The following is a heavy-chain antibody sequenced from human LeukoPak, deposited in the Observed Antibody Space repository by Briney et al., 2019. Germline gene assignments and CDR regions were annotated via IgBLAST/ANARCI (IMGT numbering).Heavy chain of an antibody. CDR2: IWPDGSKK. D-gene: IGHD1-14*01. CDR1: GFTFSSYA. CDR3: AKISSSAEPNFDY. V-gene: IGHV3-30*02. J-gene: IGHJ4*02. Sequence: PGGSLRLSCAASGFTFSSYAMHWVRQAPGKGLEWVAFIWPDGSKKYYADSVKGRFTISRDNSKSTLSLQMNSLRPEDTALSFCAKISSSAEPNFDYWGQGTLLTVSS.